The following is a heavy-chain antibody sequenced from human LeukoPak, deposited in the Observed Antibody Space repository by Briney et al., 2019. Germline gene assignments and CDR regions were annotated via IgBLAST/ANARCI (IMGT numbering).Heavy chain of an antibody. CDR1: GGSINNYY. D-gene: IGHD3-22*01. Sequence: SETLSLTCTVSGGSINNYYWGWIRQPAGKGLEWIGRIHSSGSTNYNSSLKSRLTMSVDTSKNQFSLKLSSVTAADTAVYYCARGRAYYDSKAFDIWGQGTMVTVSS. CDR3: ARGRAYYDSKAFDI. J-gene: IGHJ3*02. CDR2: IHSSGST. V-gene: IGHV4-4*07.